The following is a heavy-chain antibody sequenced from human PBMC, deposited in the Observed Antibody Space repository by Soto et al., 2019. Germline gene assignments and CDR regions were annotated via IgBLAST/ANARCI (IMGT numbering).Heavy chain of an antibody. CDR2: INHSGST. V-gene: IGHV4-34*01. CDR3: ARRRGSMTTVTNWFDP. J-gene: IGHJ5*02. CDR1: GGSFSGYY. D-gene: IGHD4-17*01. Sequence: TLSLTCAVYGGSFSGYYWSWIRQPPGKGLEWIGEINHSGSTNYNPSLKSRVTISVDTSKNQFSLKLSSVTAADTAVYYCARRRGSMTTVTNWFDPWGQGTLVTVSS.